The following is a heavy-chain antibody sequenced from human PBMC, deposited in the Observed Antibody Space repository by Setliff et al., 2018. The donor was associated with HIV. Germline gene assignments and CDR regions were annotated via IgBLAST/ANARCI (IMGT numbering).Heavy chain of an antibody. D-gene: IGHD3-9*01. J-gene: IGHJ1*01. V-gene: IGHV1-69-2*01. CDR2: VDPDDGET. Sequence: ASVKVSCKASGYPFSNFGVSWVRQAPGKGPEWMGRVDPDDGETIYAEKFQGRVTITADTSTDTAYMELRSLRSDDTAVYYCARDRATYYDILTGYYKRPGSEYFQHWGQGTLVTVSS. CDR3: ARDRATYYDILTGYYKRPGSEYFQH. CDR1: GYPFSNFG.